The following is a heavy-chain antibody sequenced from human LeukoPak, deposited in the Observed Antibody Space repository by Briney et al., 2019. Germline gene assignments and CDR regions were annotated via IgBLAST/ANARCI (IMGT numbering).Heavy chain of an antibody. CDR3: ARGFGLGYFDY. CDR2: INSDGSST. CDR1: GFTFSSYW. J-gene: IGHJ4*02. Sequence: PGGSLRLSCAASGFTFSSYWMHWVRQAPGKGQVWVSCINSDGSSTSYADSVKGRFTISRDNAKNTLYLQMNSLRAEDTAVYYCARGFGLGYFDYWGQGTLVTVSS. V-gene: IGHV3-74*01. D-gene: IGHD3/OR15-3a*01.